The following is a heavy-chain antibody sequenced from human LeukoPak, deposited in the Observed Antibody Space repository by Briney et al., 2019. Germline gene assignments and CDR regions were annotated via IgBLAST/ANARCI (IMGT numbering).Heavy chain of an antibody. V-gene: IGHV4-38-2*02. CDR2: MYHSGNT. CDR3: ARAYSSSSIFDY. Sequence: SETLSLTCTVAGSSISSGYYWGWIRQPPGKGLEWIGTMYHSGNTYYNPSLKSRVTISVDTSKNQFSLKLTSVTAADTAVYYCARAYSSSSIFDYWGQGTLVTVSS. J-gene: IGHJ4*02. CDR1: GSSISSGYY. D-gene: IGHD6-6*01.